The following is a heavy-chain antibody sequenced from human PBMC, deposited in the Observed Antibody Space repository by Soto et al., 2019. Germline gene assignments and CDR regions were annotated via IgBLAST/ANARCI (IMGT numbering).Heavy chain of an antibody. CDR1: GASICSYS. CDR2: IHYNGNT. Sequence: PSETPSLTCTVSGASICSYSWSWIRQPPGKGLEWIGNIHYNGNTKYSPSLKSRVTMSVDTSKNHFSLKLISVTTADTAVYFCAREGNLGRWIQPLDSWGQGTLVTVSS. V-gene: IGHV4-59*01. CDR3: AREGNLGRWIQPLDS. J-gene: IGHJ4*02. D-gene: IGHD2-2*03.